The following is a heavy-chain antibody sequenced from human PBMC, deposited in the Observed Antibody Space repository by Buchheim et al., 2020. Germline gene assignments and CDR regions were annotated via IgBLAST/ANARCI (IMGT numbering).Heavy chain of an antibody. J-gene: IGHJ6*02. D-gene: IGHD3-10*01. CDR1: GFTFSSYA. V-gene: IGHV3-23*01. Sequence: EVQLLESGGGLVQPGGSLRLSCAASGFTFSSYAMSWVRQAPGKGLEWVSAISGSGGSTYYADSVKGRFTISRDNSKNTLYLQMNSLRAEDTAVYYCAKDLHWGGGYGSGSYSLYYYYYGMDVWGQGTT. CDR3: AKDLHWGGGYGSGSYSLYYYYYGMDV. CDR2: ISGSGGST.